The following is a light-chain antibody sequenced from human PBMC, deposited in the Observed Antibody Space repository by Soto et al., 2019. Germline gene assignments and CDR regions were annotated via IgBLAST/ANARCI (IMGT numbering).Light chain of an antibody. CDR1: TGHSSNV. V-gene: IGLV4-60*03. Sequence: VLTQSAPSPAFLGSSVKPPRPLNTGHSSNVIAWHQQQPGKAPRYLMKLESNGIYNKGSGVPDRFSGSTSGADRYLTISNLQSEDEADYYCETWDSNTRVFGGGTKVTVL. CDR3: ETWDSNTRV. J-gene: IGLJ3*02. CDR2: LESNGIY.